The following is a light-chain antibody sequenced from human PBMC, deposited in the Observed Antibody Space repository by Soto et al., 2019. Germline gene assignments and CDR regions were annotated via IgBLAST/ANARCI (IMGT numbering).Light chain of an antibody. J-gene: IGKJ1*01. CDR2: GAS. CDR3: QQYDSSPRT. Sequence: EIVMTQSPATLSVSPGERATLSCRASQGFTSTSLAWYQQKPGQAPRLLISGASRRAAGIPDRFSGSGSGTDFTLTISRLESEDIAVYYCQQYDSSPRTFGQGTKVDIK. CDR1: QGFTSTS. V-gene: IGKV3-20*01.